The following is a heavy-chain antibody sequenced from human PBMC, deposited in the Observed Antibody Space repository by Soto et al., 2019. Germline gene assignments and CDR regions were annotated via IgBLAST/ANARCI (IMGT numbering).Heavy chain of an antibody. CDR2: VNAGNGNK. Sequence: GVSVKASCKAPGYTFTSYAMHWARQAPGQRLEWMGWVNAGNGNKKYSQKFKGRVTITRDTSASTAYMELSSLRSEDTAVYYCGISSGWYYVSYWGQGTLVTVSS. V-gene: IGHV1-3*01. J-gene: IGHJ4*02. D-gene: IGHD6-19*01. CDR3: GISSGWYYVSY. CDR1: GYTFTSYA.